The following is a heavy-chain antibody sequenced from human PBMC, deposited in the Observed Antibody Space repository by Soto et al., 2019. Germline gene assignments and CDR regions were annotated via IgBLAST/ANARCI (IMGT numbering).Heavy chain of an antibody. Sequence: SETLSLTCAVSGGSISSGDFSWNWIRQPPGKGLEYIGYIYYGGSTYYNPSLQSRVTMSVDRSRNQFSLKLNSVTAADTAVYYCARVRREYDNSGPVDYWGQGTLVTVSS. V-gene: IGHV4-30-2*01. CDR3: ARVRREYDNSGPVDY. J-gene: IGHJ4*02. CDR2: IYYGGST. D-gene: IGHD3-22*01. CDR1: GGSISSGDFS.